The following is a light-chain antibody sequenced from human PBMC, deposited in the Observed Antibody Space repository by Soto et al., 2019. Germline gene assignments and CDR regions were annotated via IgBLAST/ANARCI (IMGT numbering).Light chain of an antibody. J-gene: IGLJ2*01. Sequence: QSALTQPRSVSGSPGQSVTISCTGTSSDVGGYNFVSWYQQYPGKAPKLMIYDVSKRPSGVPDRFSGSQSGNTASLTISGLQTEDEADYYCCPYAGSFTVIFGGGTKLTVL. CDR1: SSDVGGYNF. V-gene: IGLV2-11*01. CDR2: DVS. CDR3: CPYAGSFTVI.